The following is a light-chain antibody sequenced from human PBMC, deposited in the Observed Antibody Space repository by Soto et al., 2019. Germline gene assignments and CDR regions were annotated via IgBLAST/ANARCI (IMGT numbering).Light chain of an antibody. Sequence: DIVLTQSPGTLSLSPGERATLSCRASQNFGGMFVAWYQQKLGQAHSLLIYGSSSRATGIPDRFSGSGSGTDFTLTISRLEPEDFAMDYGQHYNSYSEAFGQGTKVELK. CDR2: GSS. CDR1: QNFGGMF. V-gene: IGKV3-20*01. CDR3: QHYNSYSEA. J-gene: IGKJ1*01.